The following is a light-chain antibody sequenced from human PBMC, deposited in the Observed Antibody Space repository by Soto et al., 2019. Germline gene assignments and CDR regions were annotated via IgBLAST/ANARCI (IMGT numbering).Light chain of an antibody. CDR1: QGVSSY. CDR3: QQRSNWPHT. V-gene: IGKV3-11*01. Sequence: EIVLTQSPATLSLSPGERATLSCRASQGVSSYLPWYQQKPGQAPRLLIYDASNRPTGLPARFSGSGSGTDFTLTISSLEPEDFAVYYCQQRSNWPHTFGPGTKVDIK. J-gene: IGKJ3*01. CDR2: DAS.